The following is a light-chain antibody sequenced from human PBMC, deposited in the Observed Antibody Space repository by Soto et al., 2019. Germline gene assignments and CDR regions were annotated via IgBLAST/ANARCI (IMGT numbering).Light chain of an antibody. CDR2: GAS. CDR1: QSVTTN. J-gene: IGKJ1*01. Sequence: EIVMTQSPDTLSVSPGERATLSCRASQSVTTNLAWYQQKPGQAPRLLIYGASTRATGIPARFSGSGSGTEFTLTISSLRAEDFAIYYCQQYKYWPPWTFGQGTKV. V-gene: IGKV3-15*01. CDR3: QQYKYWPPWT.